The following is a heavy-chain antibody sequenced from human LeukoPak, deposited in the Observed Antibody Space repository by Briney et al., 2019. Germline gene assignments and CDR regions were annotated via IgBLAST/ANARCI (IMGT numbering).Heavy chain of an antibody. J-gene: IGHJ3*02. D-gene: IGHD2-2*01. Sequence: PPETLSLTCTVSGGSISSGDYYWSWIRQPPGTGLEWIGYIYYSGSTYYNPSLKSRVTISVDTSKNQFSLKLSSVTAADTAVYYCARVVVVPAATGHAFDIWGQGTMVTVSS. CDR3: ARVVVVPAATGHAFDI. CDR2: IYYSGST. V-gene: IGHV4-30-4*01. CDR1: GGSISSGDYY.